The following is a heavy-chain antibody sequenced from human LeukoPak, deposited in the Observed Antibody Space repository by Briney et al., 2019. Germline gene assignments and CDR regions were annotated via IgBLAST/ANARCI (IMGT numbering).Heavy chain of an antibody. CDR3: ARHAYDSSGYHYFGY. D-gene: IGHD3-22*01. CDR1: GGSISSSSHY. Sequence: PSVTLSLTCTVSGGSISSSSHYWGWIRQPPGKGLEWIGSIYYSGSTYYNPSLKSRVTISVDTSKNQFSLKPSSVTAADTAVYYCARHAYDSSGYHYFGYWGQGTLVTVSS. J-gene: IGHJ4*02. CDR2: IYYSGST. V-gene: IGHV4-39*01.